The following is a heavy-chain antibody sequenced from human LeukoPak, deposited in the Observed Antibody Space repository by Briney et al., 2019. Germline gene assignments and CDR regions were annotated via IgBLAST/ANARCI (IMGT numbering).Heavy chain of an antibody. Sequence: GGSLRLSCAASGFTFSSYGMHWVRQAPGKGLEWVAVISYDGSNKYYADSVKGRFTISRDNSKNMLYLQMNSLRAEDTAVYYCAKDRSYTLDYWGQGTLVTVSS. CDR2: ISYDGSNK. CDR3: AKDRSYTLDY. J-gene: IGHJ4*02. V-gene: IGHV3-30*18. D-gene: IGHD1-26*01. CDR1: GFTFSSYG.